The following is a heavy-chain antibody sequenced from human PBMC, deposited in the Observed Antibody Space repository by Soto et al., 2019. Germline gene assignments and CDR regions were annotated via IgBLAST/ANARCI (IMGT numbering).Heavy chain of an antibody. V-gene: IGHV3-30*18. CDR2: ISYDGSNK. D-gene: IGHD6-19*01. CDR1: GFTFSSYG. J-gene: IGHJ5*02. CDR3: AKEKAVAIDNSFDP. Sequence: QVQLVESGGGVVQPGRSLRLSCAASGFTFSSYGMHWVRQAPGKGLECVAVISYDGSNKYYADSVKGRFTISRDNSKNTLYLQMNSLRAEDTAVYYCAKEKAVAIDNSFDPWGQGTLVTVSS.